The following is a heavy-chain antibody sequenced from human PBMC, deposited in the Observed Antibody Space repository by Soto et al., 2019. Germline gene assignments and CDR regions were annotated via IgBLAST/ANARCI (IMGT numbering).Heavy chain of an antibody. Sequence: EVQLVESGGGLVQPGGSLRLSCAASGFTFSSYEMNWVRQAPGKGLEWVSYISSSGSTIYYADSVKGRFTISRDNAKNSLYMKMNSLRADDTAVYYCAGSGAYYYYGIDVWGQGNTVTVSS. D-gene: IGHD1-26*01. CDR3: AGSGAYYYYGIDV. CDR1: GFTFSSYE. CDR2: ISSSGSTI. V-gene: IGHV3-48*03. J-gene: IGHJ6*02.